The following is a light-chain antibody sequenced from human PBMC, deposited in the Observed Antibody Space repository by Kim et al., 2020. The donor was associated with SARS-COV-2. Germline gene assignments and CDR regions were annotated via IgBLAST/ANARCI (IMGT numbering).Light chain of an antibody. CDR2: VNSDGSH. V-gene: IGLV4-69*01. J-gene: IGLJ3*02. Sequence: ASVILPCTLSSGHSSYAIAWHQQQPEKGPRYLMKVNSDGSHSKGDGIPNRFSGSSSGAERYLTISSLQSEDEADYYCQTWGSGIRVFGGGTQLTVL. CDR1: SGHSSYA. CDR3: QTWGSGIRV.